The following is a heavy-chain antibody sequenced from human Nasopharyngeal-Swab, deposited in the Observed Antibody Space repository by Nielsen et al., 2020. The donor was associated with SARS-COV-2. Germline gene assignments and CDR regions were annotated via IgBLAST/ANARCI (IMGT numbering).Heavy chain of an antibody. D-gene: IGHD6-19*01. CDR1: GYTFTSYY. V-gene: IGHV1-46*01. J-gene: IGHJ6*02. CDR3: ATSPAVAGTVVPPYYYYGMDV. Sequence: ASVKVSCKASGYTFTSYYMHWVRQAPGQGLEWMGIINPSGGSTIYAQKFQGRVTMTEDTSTDTAYMELSSLRSEDTAVYYCATSPAVAGTVVPPYYYYGMDVWGQGTTVTVSS. CDR2: INPSGGST.